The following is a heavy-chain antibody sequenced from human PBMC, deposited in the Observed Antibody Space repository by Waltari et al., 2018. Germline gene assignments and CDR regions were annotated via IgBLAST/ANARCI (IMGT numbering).Heavy chain of an antibody. CDR1: GGSLSSSSYF. CDR3: AREVPRNGYIGLIYYYMDV. Sequence: QLQLQESGPGLVKPSETLSLTCTVSGGSLSSSSYFWAWLRPPPGKGLEWIGSVYYRGSTDYNLYLKSRVTISVDRSTNQVSLKLTSVTAADTAVYFCAREVPRNGYIGLIYYYMDVWGKGTTVTVSS. V-gene: IGHV4-39*01. CDR2: VYYRGST. J-gene: IGHJ6*03. D-gene: IGHD5-12*01.